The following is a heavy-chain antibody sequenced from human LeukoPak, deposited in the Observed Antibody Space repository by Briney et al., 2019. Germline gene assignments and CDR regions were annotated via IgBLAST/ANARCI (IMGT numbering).Heavy chain of an antibody. J-gene: IGHJ5*02. CDR2: IYHSGST. CDR1: GYSISSGYY. CDR3: ARHKGYDYVWGSYLLNWFDP. D-gene: IGHD3-16*02. V-gene: IGHV4-38-2*02. Sequence: SETLSLTCTVSGYSISSGYYWGWIRQPPGKGLEWIGSIYHSGSTNYNPSLKSRVTISVDTSKNQFSLKLSSVTAADTAVYYCARHKGYDYVWGSYLLNWFDPWGQGTLVTVSS.